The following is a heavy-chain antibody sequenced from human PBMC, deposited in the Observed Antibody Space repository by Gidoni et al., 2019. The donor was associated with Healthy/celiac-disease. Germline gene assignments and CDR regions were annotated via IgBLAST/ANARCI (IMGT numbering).Heavy chain of an antibody. CDR1: GVTFSNAW. J-gene: IGHJ4*02. D-gene: IGHD3-22*01. V-gene: IGHV3-15*01. CDR3: TTGNYYDSSGYYALFDY. Sequence: EVQLVESGGGLVKPGGSLRLSCAASGVTFSNAWMSWVRQAQGKGLEWVGRIKSKTDGGTTDYAAPVKGRFTISRDDSKNTLYLQMNSLKTEDTAVYYCTTGNYYDSSGYYALFDYWGQGTLVTVSS. CDR2: IKSKTDGGTT.